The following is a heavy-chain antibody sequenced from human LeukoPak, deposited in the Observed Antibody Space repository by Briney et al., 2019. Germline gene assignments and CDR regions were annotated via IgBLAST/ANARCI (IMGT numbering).Heavy chain of an antibody. D-gene: IGHD4/OR15-4a*01. Sequence: PGGSLRLSCAASGFTFSSYAMSWVRQAPGKGLEWVSAISGSGGSTYYADSVKGRFTISRDNAKNSLYLQMNSLRAEDTAVYYCARIPNSANFPNWFDPWGQGTLVTVSS. V-gene: IGHV3-23*01. CDR2: ISGSGGST. CDR3: ARIPNSANFPNWFDP. J-gene: IGHJ5*02. CDR1: GFTFSSYA.